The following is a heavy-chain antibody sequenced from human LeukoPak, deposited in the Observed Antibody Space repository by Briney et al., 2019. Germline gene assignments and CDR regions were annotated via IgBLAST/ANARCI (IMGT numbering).Heavy chain of an antibody. V-gene: IGHV3-23*01. D-gene: IGHD3-22*01. CDR3: ARDQRGYGSSGYYSNFDY. CDR2: IPSSGPIT. CDR1: GFTFSSFA. J-gene: IGHJ4*02. Sequence: GGSLRLSCVASGFTFSSFAMSWVRQAPGKGLEWVAGIPSSGPITYYADSVKGRFTISRDNSKNTLYLQMNSLRAEDTAVYYCARDQRGYGSSGYYSNFDYWGQGTLVTVSS.